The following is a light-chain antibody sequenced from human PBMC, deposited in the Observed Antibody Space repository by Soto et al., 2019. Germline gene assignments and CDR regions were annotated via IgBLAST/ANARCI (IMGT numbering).Light chain of an antibody. Sequence: DIQMTQSPSTQSASVGDRVTITCRASQTISSWLAWYQQKPGKAPKLLIYDASSLESGVPSRFSGSGSGTEFTLTISSLQPDDFATYYCQQYNSYSRTFGQGTKVDIK. CDR3: QQYNSYSRT. CDR1: QTISSW. V-gene: IGKV1-5*01. J-gene: IGKJ1*01. CDR2: DAS.